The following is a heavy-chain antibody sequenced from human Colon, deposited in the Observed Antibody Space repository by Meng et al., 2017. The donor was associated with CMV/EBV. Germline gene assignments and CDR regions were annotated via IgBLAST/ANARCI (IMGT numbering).Heavy chain of an antibody. CDR3: ARDRGYCSSTSCYRGSVKDAYWYFDL. V-gene: IGHV1-69*05. Sequence: SVTVSCQASGGTFSRYAISWVRQAPGQGLEWMGGIIPIFGTANYAQKFQGRVTITTDESTSTAYMELSSLRSEDTAVYYCARDRGYCSSTSCYRGSVKDAYWYFDLWGRGTLVTVSS. CDR1: GGTFSRYA. CDR2: IIPIFGTA. J-gene: IGHJ2*01. D-gene: IGHD2-2*01.